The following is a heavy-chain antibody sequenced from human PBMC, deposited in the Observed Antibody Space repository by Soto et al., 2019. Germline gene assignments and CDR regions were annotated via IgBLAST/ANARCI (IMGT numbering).Heavy chain of an antibody. D-gene: IGHD2-15*01. Sequence: AAVKVSCKASGYTFTSYGISWLRQTPGQGLEWMGWISAYNGNTNYAQKLQGRVTMTTDTSTSTAYMELRSLRSDDTAVYYCARDDETGGNAPYSWFDPWGQGTLVTVSS. CDR2: ISAYNGNT. CDR3: ARDDETGGNAPYSWFDP. J-gene: IGHJ5*02. CDR1: GYTFTSYG. V-gene: IGHV1-18*01.